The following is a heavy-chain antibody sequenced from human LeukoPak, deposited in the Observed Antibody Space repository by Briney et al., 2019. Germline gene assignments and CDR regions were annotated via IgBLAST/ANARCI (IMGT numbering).Heavy chain of an antibody. J-gene: IGHJ3*02. Sequence: PSETLSLTCTVSGGSISSYYWSWIRQPPGKGLEWIGYIYYSGSTNYNPSLKSRVTISVDTSKNQFSLKLSSVTAADTAVYYCASARAPLLLWFGELWSYGASDIWGQGTMVTVSS. CDR2: IYYSGST. D-gene: IGHD3-10*01. V-gene: IGHV4-59*08. CDR3: ASARAPLLLWFGELWSYGASDI. CDR1: GGSISSYY.